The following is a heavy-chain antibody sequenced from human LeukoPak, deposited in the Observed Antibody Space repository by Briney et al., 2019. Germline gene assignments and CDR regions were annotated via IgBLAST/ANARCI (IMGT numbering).Heavy chain of an antibody. Sequence: RGSLRLSCAASGFTFSSYAMHWVRQAPGKGLEWVAVISYDGSNKYYADSVKGRFTISRDNSKNTLYLQMNSLRAEDTAVYYCAKDRYYDFWSGYRDQNYFDYWGQGTLVTVSS. CDR3: AKDRYYDFWSGYRDQNYFDY. D-gene: IGHD3-3*01. CDR2: ISYDGSNK. J-gene: IGHJ4*02. V-gene: IGHV3-30*04. CDR1: GFTFSSYA.